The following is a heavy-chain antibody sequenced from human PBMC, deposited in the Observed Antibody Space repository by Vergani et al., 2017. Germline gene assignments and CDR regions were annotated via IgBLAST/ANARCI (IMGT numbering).Heavy chain of an antibody. D-gene: IGHD4-23*01. CDR3: ARGEGRWVFFDI. CDR2: ISSSSSTI. V-gene: IGHV3-48*02. Sequence: EVQLVESGGGLVQPGGSLRLSCAASGFTFSSYSMNWVRQAPGKGLEWVSYISSSSSTIYYADSLKGRSTISRDNAKNSLYLQLNSMRDEDTAVYYCARGEGRWVFFDIWGQGTMVTVSS. CDR1: GFTFSSYS. J-gene: IGHJ3*02.